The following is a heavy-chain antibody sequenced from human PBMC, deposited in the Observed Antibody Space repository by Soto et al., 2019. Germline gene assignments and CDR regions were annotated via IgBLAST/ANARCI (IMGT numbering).Heavy chain of an antibody. J-gene: IGHJ4*02. CDR3: AHKDAQYSFDY. Sequence: QITLKESGPTLVKPTQTLTLTCTFSGFSLRTSGVAVGWIRQPPGKALEWLALIYWDDDKRYSPSLKSRLTITKVTSKNQVVLTMTNMDPVDTATYFCAHKDAQYSFDYWGQGTLVTVSS. V-gene: IGHV2-5*02. CDR1: GFSLRTSGVA. CDR2: IYWDDDK.